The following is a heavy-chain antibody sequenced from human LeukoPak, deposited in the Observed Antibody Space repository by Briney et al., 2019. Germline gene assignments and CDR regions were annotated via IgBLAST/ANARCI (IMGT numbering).Heavy chain of an antibody. CDR3: AREQNHYVFDI. CDR2: IWFDGINK. Sequence: PGGSLRLSCEASGFSFSNYGMHWVRQAPGKGLEWVAVIWFDGINKYYADSVKGRFTISRDSSKNTLYLQMNSLRAEDTAVYYCAREQNHYVFDIWGQGTMVTVSS. CDR1: GFSFSNYG. V-gene: IGHV3-33*01. J-gene: IGHJ3*02. D-gene: IGHD1-14*01.